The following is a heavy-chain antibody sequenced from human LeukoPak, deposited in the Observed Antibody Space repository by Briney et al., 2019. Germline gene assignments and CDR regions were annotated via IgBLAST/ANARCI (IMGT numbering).Heavy chain of an antibody. D-gene: IGHD3-22*01. V-gene: IGHV1-46*01. J-gene: IGHJ3*02. CDR2: INPSGGST. Sequence: ASVKVSCKASGYTFTSYYMHWVRQAPGQGLEWMGIINPSGGSTSYAQKFQGRVTMTRDTSTSTVYMELSSLRSEDTAVYYCARDYEYYYDSSGYSVAFDIWGQGTMVTVSS. CDR3: ARDYEYYYDSSGYSVAFDI. CDR1: GYTFTSYY.